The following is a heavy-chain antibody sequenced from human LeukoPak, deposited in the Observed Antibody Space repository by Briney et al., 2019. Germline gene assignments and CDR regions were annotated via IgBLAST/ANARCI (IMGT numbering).Heavy chain of an antibody. Sequence: GGSLRLSCAAPGFTLSSYWMHWVRQAPGKGLAWVSGADGDGGTTTYADSVKGRFTISRDNAKNTLYLQMNSLKAEDTAVYYCTRDWRNGGMDVWGQGTTVTVSS. D-gene: IGHD3-3*01. V-gene: IGHV3-74*01. CDR3: TRDWRNGGMDV. J-gene: IGHJ6*02. CDR1: GFTLSSYW. CDR2: ADGDGGTT.